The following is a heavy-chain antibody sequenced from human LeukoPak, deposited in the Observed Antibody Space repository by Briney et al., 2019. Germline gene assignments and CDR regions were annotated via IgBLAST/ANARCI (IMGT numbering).Heavy chain of an antibody. D-gene: IGHD3-16*02. CDR1: GYSISSGYY. V-gene: IGHV4-38-2*02. CDR2: INHSGST. J-gene: IGHJ4*02. CDR3: ARHEIANYDYVWGSYRYTNYFDY. Sequence: SETLSLTCSVSGYSISSGYYWGWIRQPPGKGLEWIGEINHSGSTNYNPSLKSRVTISVDTSKNQFSLKLSSVTAADTAVYYCARHEIANYDYVWGSYRYTNYFDYWGQGTLVTVSS.